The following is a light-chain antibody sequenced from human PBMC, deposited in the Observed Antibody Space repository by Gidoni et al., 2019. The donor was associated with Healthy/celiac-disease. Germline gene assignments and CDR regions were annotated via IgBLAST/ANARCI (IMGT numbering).Light chain of an antibody. CDR1: QSISSY. Sequence: DIQITQYPSSLSASVGDKVTITCRASQSISSYLNWYQQKPGKAPKLLIYAASSLQSGVPSMLSGSVSCTDLTLTISSLQPEDFLTYYCQQSYSTIFTFGQGTRLEIK. CDR3: QQSYSTIFT. V-gene: IGKV1-39*01. J-gene: IGKJ5*01. CDR2: AAS.